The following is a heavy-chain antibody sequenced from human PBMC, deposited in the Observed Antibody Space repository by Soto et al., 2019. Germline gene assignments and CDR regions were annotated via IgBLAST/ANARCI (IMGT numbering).Heavy chain of an antibody. CDR3: ARGFQQFDY. V-gene: IGHV3-23*01. CDR1: GFTFNTNA. CDR2: IGPSGGST. D-gene: IGHD3-10*01. J-gene: IGHJ4*02. Sequence: GGSLRLSCAASGFTFNTNAMSWVRQAPGKGLEWVSVIGPSGGSTYYGDSMKGRFTISRDNSKDTLFLQMNSLRAEDTAVYYCARGFQQFDYWGQGNLVTVSS.